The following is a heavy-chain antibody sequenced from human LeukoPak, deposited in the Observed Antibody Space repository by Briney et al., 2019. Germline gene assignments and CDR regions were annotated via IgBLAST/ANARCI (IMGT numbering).Heavy chain of an antibody. CDR3: ARVAVSGTALDAFDR. CDR2: MYHSGST. D-gene: IGHD1-1*01. J-gene: IGHJ3*02. V-gene: IGHV4-38-2*01. CDR1: GYSISSGYY. Sequence: SETLSLTCAVSGYSISSGYYWGWIRQPPGKGLEWIGSMYHSGSTYFNPSLKSRVTISVDTSKNQFSLTLSSVTAADTAVYFCARVAVSGTALDAFDRWGQGTMVTVSS.